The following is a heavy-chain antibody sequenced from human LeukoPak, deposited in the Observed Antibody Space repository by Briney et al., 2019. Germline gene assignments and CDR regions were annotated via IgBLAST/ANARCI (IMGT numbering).Heavy chain of an antibody. CDR2: IKGDGSYT. CDR3: ARAGDYDSSGYYFDY. V-gene: IGHV3-7*03. CDR1: GFAFSTYW. J-gene: IGHJ4*02. Sequence: GGSLRLSCTASGFAFSTYWMNWVRQAPGKGLEWVGYIKGDGSYTNYVASVKGRFTISRDNAKNSLYLQMNSLRAEDTAVYYCARAGDYDSSGYYFDYWGQGTLVTVSS. D-gene: IGHD3-22*01.